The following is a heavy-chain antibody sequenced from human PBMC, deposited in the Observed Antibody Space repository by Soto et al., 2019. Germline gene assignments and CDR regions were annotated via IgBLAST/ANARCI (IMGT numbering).Heavy chain of an antibody. CDR1: GYSFTSYW. CDR2: IDPSDSYT. Sequence: PGESLKISCKGSGYSFTSYWISWVRQMPGKGLEWMGRIDPSDSYTNYSPSFQGHVTISADKSISTAYLQWSSLKASDTAMYYCAKSGSYYSDYYYYGMDVWGQGTTVTSP. J-gene: IGHJ6*02. CDR3: AKSGSYYSDYYYYGMDV. V-gene: IGHV5-10-1*01. D-gene: IGHD1-26*01.